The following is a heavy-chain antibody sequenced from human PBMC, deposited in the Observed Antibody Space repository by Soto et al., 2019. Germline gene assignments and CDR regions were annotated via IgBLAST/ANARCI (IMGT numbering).Heavy chain of an antibody. CDR2: IIPIFGTA. Sequence: QVQLVQSGAEVKKPGSSVKVSCTASGGTFSSYAISWVRQAPGQGLEWMGGIIPIFGTANYAQKFQGRVTITADESTSTAYMELSSLRSEDTAVYYCARVEMAKQFGWFDPWGQGTLVTVSS. V-gene: IGHV1-69*12. CDR1: GGTFSSYA. CDR3: ARVEMAKQFGWFDP. D-gene: IGHD5-12*01. J-gene: IGHJ5*02.